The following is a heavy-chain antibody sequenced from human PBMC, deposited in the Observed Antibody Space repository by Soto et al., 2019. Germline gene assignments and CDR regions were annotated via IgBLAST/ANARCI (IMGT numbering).Heavy chain of an antibody. CDR1: GGSISSYY. V-gene: IGHV4-59*01. Sequence: SETLSLSCTVSGGSISSYYWSWIRQPPGKGLEWIGYIYYSGSTNYNPSLKSRVTISVDTSKNQFSLKLSSVTAADTAVYYCARVVSAHSYGYLPYYMAVWGKGTTVTVSS. D-gene: IGHD5-18*01. J-gene: IGHJ6*03. CDR3: ARVVSAHSYGYLPYYMAV. CDR2: IYYSGST.